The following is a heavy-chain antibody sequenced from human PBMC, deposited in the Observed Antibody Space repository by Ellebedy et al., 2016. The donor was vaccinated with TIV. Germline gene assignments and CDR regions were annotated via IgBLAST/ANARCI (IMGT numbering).Heavy chain of an antibody. CDR2: IIWNSEIR. J-gene: IGHJ4*02. CDR3: AKGDSSSWYYYFDY. V-gene: IGHV3-9*01. Sequence: SLKISXVASGFNFGDYAMHWVRQAPGKGLEWVSRIIWNSEIRDYAVSVKGRFTISRDKSKNTLYLQMNSLRAEDTAVYYCAKGDSSSWYYYFDYWGQGTLVTVSS. D-gene: IGHD6-13*01. CDR1: GFNFGDYA.